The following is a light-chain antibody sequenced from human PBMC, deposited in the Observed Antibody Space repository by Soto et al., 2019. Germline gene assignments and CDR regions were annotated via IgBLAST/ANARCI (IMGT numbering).Light chain of an antibody. Sequence: ERVVTQSPGTLSFSPGERATLSCRASQSVSSTYLAWYQQKPGQPPRLLIYNASNRTTGIPARFSGSGSGTDFTLSISSLEPEDFAVYYCHQRGDWPLITFGQGTRLEIK. V-gene: IGKV3-11*01. CDR2: NAS. J-gene: IGKJ5*01. CDR3: HQRGDWPLIT. CDR1: QSVSSTY.